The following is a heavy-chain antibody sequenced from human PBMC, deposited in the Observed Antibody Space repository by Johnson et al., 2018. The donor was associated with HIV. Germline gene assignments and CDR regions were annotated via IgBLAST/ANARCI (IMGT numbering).Heavy chain of an antibody. Sequence: VQLVESGGGVVPPGGSLRLSCAASGFTFSNFAMHWVRQAPGKGLEWVSGINWNGGSTTYADSVKGRFTISRDNAKKSLYLQMNSLRAEDTALYYCARSPYYYDSGGYYQGDAFDIWGPGTMVTVSS. CDR2: INWNGGST. CDR3: ARSPYYYDSGGYYQGDAFDI. CDR1: GFTFSNFA. V-gene: IGHV3-20*04. D-gene: IGHD3-22*01. J-gene: IGHJ3*02.